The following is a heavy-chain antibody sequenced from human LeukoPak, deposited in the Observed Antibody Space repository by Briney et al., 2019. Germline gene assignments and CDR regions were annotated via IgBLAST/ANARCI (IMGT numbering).Heavy chain of an antibody. Sequence: SETLSLTCTVSGGSISSGDYYWSWIRQPPGKGLEWIGYIYYSGSTYYNPSLKSRVTISVDTSKNQFSLKLSSVTAADTAVYYCARALISREGIDYWGQGTLVTVSS. CDR1: GGSISSGDYY. CDR2: IYYSGST. J-gene: IGHJ4*02. D-gene: IGHD1-26*01. V-gene: IGHV4-30-4*08. CDR3: ARALISREGIDY.